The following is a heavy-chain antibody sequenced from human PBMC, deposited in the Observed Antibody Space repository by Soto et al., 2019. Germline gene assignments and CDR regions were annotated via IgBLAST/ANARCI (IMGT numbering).Heavy chain of an antibody. J-gene: IGHJ4*02. CDR3: ARVSGYSYGYSYFDY. CDR1: GYTFTGYY. CDR2: INPNSGGT. V-gene: IGHV1-2*02. D-gene: IGHD5-18*01. Sequence: QVQLVQSGAEVKKPGASVKVSCKASGYTFTGYYMHWVRQAPGQGLEWMGWINPNSGGTNYAQKFQGRGTMTRDTSISTAYMELSRLRSDDTAVYYCARVSGYSYGYSYFDYWGQGTLVTVSS.